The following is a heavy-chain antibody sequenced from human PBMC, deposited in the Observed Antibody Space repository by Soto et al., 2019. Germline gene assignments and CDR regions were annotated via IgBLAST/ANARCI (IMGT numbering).Heavy chain of an antibody. Sequence: QVQLVQSGAEVKKPGASVKVSCKVSGYTLTELSMHWVRQAPGKGLEWMGGFDPEDDETIYAQKFQGRVTMTEDTSTDTAYMELSSLRSEDTAVYYCATHEYIWGSYRPTQYWYFDLWGRGTLVTVSS. CDR3: ATHEYIWGSYRPTQYWYFDL. D-gene: IGHD3-16*02. CDR1: GYTLTELS. CDR2: FDPEDDET. J-gene: IGHJ2*01. V-gene: IGHV1-24*01.